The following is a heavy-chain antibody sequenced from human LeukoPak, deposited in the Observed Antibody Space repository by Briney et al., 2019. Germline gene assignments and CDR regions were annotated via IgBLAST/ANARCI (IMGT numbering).Heavy chain of an antibody. CDR3: ARDPSGYCSSTSCYDFDY. V-gene: IGHV4-4*07. CDR1: GGSISSYY. CDR2: IYTSGST. D-gene: IGHD2-2*01. J-gene: IGHJ4*02. Sequence: SETLSLTCTVSGGSISSYYWSWIRQPAGKGLEWIGRIYTSGSTNYNPSLKSRVTMSVDTSKNQFSLRLSSVTAADTAVYYCARDPSGYCSSTSCYDFDYWGQGTLVTASS.